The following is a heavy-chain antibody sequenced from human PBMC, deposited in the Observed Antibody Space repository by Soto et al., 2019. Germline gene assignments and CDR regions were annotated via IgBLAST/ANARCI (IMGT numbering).Heavy chain of an antibody. V-gene: IGHV1-69*13. CDR3: ATSHYYDSSGYYGTDY. CDR1: GGTFSSHA. D-gene: IGHD3-22*01. Sequence: KSVGASVKVSCKASGGTFSSHAISWVRQAPGQGLEWMGGIIPIFGTANYAQKFQGRVTITADESTSTAYMELSSLRSEDTAVYYCATSHYYDSSGYYGTDYWGQGTLVTVSS. CDR2: IIPIFGTA. J-gene: IGHJ4*02.